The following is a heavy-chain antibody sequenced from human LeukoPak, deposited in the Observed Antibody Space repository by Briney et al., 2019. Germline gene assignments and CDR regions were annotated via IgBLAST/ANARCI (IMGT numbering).Heavy chain of an antibody. CDR3: ARGRSKSSGCPDY. D-gene: IGHD6-19*01. CDR2: ISSSSSYI. Sequence: PGGSLRLSCAASGFTFSSYSMNWVRQAPGKGLEWVSSISSSSSYIYYADSVKGRFTISRDNAKNSLYLQMNSLRAEDTAVYYCARGRSKSSGCPDYWGQGTLVTVSS. CDR1: GFTFSSYS. J-gene: IGHJ4*02. V-gene: IGHV3-21*01.